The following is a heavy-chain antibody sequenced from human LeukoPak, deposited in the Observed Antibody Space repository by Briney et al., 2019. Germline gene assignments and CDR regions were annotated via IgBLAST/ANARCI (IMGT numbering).Heavy chain of an antibody. V-gene: IGHV3-7*03. Sequence: GGSLRPSCAASGFTFSSHWMSSVRQAPGNGLEWVANIKQDGSEKYYVDSVKGRFTISRDNAKNSLYLQMNSLRAEDTAVYYCARDWNPDEDYFDYWGQGTLVTVSS. CDR3: ARDWNPDEDYFDY. CDR1: GFTFSSHW. D-gene: IGHD1-1*01. J-gene: IGHJ4*02. CDR2: IKQDGSEK.